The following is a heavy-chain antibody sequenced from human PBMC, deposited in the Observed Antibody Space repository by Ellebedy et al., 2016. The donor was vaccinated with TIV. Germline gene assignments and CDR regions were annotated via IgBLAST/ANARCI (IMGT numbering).Heavy chain of an antibody. CDR1: GFTFSSYW. D-gene: IGHD3-3*01. CDR3: AKGGPPGYYDFENWFDP. V-gene: IGHV3-23*01. J-gene: IGHJ5*02. CDR2: ISGSGGST. Sequence: GESLKISXAASGFTFSSYWMSWVRQAPGKGLEWVSAISGSGGSTYYADSVKGRFTISRDNSKNTLYLQMNSLRAEDTAVYYCAKGGPPGYYDFENWFDPWGQGTLVTVSS.